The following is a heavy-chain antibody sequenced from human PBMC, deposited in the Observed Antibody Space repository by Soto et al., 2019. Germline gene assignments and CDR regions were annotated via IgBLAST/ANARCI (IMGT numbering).Heavy chain of an antibody. CDR1: GESISSSSYY. V-gene: IGHV4-39*01. Sequence: SETLSLTCIVSGESISSSSYYWGWIRQPPGKGLEWIGSIYYSGRTYYNPSLKRRVTISIDTSKNQFSLQLSSVTATDTAVYYCARQRTTVVTQAYFDHWGQGAMVTVAP. CDR3: ARQRTTVVTQAYFDH. D-gene: IGHD2-21*02. J-gene: IGHJ4*02. CDR2: IYYSGRT.